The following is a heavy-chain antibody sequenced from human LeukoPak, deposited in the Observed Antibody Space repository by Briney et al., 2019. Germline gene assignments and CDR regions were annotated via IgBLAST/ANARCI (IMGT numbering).Heavy chain of an antibody. CDR3: ARVKEASAFDI. J-gene: IGHJ3*02. CDR1: GFTFSSYG. D-gene: IGHD5-12*01. V-gene: IGHV3-21*01. CDR2: ISSSSINI. Sequence: SGGSLRLSCAASGFTFSSYGMHWVRQAPGKGLEWVASISSSSINIYYADSVKGRFTISRDNSKNTLYLQMNSLRAEDTAVYYCARVKEASAFDIWGQGTMITVSS.